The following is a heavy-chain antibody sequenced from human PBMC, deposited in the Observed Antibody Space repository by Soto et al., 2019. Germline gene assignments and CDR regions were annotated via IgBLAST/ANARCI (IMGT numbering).Heavy chain of an antibody. J-gene: IGHJ3*01. CDR2: IIPLVHII. CDR1: GGFYSSKT. Sequence: QVHLVKSGAEVKKPGSSVKVSCKASGGFYSSKTIYWVRQAPGQGLEWMGRIIPLVHIINNAQKFQGRVAISADKSTSTAYKELRSLTYDDTAIYCCAREWRRDDSNTFDALDVWGQGTMVTVSS. CDR3: AREWRRDDSNTFDALDV. V-gene: IGHV1-69*04. D-gene: IGHD3-22*01.